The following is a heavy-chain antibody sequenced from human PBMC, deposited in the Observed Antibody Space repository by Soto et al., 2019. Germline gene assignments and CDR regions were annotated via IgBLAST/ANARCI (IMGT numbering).Heavy chain of an antibody. J-gene: IGHJ4*02. D-gene: IGHD3-22*01. CDR3: ARGPTDYYDNSANYFLDY. Sequence: GASVKVSCKASGGTFSSYTISWVRQAPGQGLEWMGRISTILGKANYAEKLQGRVTITADTTTSTAYMELRNLRSDDTAVYYCARGPTDYYDNSANYFLDYWGQGTLVTVSS. V-gene: IGHV1-69*08. CDR1: GGTFSSYT. CDR2: ISTILGKA.